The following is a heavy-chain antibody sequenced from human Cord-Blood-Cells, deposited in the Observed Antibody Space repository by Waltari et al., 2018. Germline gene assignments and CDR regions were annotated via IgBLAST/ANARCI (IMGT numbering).Heavy chain of an antibody. Sequence: QVQLQQWGAGLLKPSETLSLTCAVYGGSFSGYYWRWIRQPPGKGLEWIGEINHSGGPKCNPSLKDRVTISVVASKNQFSLKLSSVTAADTAVYYCARGGGYSYGFDYGGQGTLVTVSS. CDR3: ARGGGYSYGFDY. D-gene: IGHD5-18*01. CDR2: INHSGGP. CDR1: GGSFSGYY. V-gene: IGHV4-34*01. J-gene: IGHJ4*02.